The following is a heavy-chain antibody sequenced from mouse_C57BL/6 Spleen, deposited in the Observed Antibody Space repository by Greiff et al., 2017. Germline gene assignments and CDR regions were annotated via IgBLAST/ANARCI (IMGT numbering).Heavy chain of an antibody. CDR2: IDPSDSYT. Sequence: QVQLQQPGAELVMPGASVKLSCKASGYTFTSYWMHWVKQRPGQGLEWIGEIDPSDSYTNYNQKFKGKSTLTVDKSSSTAYMQLSSLTSEDSAVYYCARGGVYGNCRYWGQGTTLTVSS. CDR3: ARGGVYGNCRY. V-gene: IGHV1-69*01. J-gene: IGHJ2*01. D-gene: IGHD2-1*01. CDR1: GYTFTSYW.